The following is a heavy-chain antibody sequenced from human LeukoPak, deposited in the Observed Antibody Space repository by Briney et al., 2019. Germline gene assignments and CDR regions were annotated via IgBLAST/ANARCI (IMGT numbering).Heavy chain of an antibody. D-gene: IGHD2-15*01. J-gene: IGHJ4*02. CDR2: VYYSGDT. CDR1: GGSISGYY. CDR3: ARHPFATPFDY. Sequence: SETLSLTCTVSGGSISGYYWSWIRLPPGKGLEWIGYVYYSGDTNYNPSLKSRVTMSLDTSKNQVSLRLSSVTAADTAVYYCARHPFATPFDYWGRGTLLTVSS. V-gene: IGHV4-59*08.